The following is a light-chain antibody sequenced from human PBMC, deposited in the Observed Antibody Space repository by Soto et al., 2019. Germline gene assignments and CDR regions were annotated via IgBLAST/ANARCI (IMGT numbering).Light chain of an antibody. Sequence: QSALTQPPSASGSPGQSVTISCTGTSSDVGGYNYVSWYQQHPGKAPKLMIYEVSKRPSGVPDRFSGSKSGITASLTVSGLQAEDETDYYCSSYAGSNSFVFGTGTKLTVL. CDR3: SSYAGSNSFV. J-gene: IGLJ1*01. CDR2: EVS. CDR1: SSDVGGYNY. V-gene: IGLV2-8*01.